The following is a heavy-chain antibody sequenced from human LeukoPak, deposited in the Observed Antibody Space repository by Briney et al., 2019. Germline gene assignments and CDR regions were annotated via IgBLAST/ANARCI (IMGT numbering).Heavy chain of an antibody. J-gene: IGHJ3*02. CDR3: ARADGGEIDEAVAFDI. CDR1: GFTFSSYA. V-gene: IGHV3-30-3*01. CDR2: ISYDGSNK. D-gene: IGHD2-21*01. Sequence: PGRSLRLSCAASGFTFSSYAMHWVRQAPGKGLEWVAVISYDGSNKYYADSVKGRFTISRDNSKNTLYLQVNSLRAEDTAVYYCARADGGEIDEAVAFDIWGQGTMVTVSS.